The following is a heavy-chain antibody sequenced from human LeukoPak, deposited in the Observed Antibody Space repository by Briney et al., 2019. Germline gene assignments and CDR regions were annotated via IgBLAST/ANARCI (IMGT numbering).Heavy chain of an antibody. Sequence: SETLSLTCTVSGYSISSGYYWGWIRQPPGKGLEWIGGIYHSGSTYYNPSLKSRVTISVDTSKNQFSLKLSSVTAADTAVYYCARDRSVYGGNPDYWGQGTLVTVSS. D-gene: IGHD4-23*01. CDR2: IYHSGST. J-gene: IGHJ4*02. CDR1: GYSISSGYY. CDR3: ARDRSVYGGNPDY. V-gene: IGHV4-38-2*02.